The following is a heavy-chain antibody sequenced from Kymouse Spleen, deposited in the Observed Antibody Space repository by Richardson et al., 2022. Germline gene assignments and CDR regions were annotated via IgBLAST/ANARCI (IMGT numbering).Heavy chain of an antibody. CDR3: TRRAPITMVRGVPYGMDV. CDR2: IRSKANSYAT. D-gene: IGHD3-10*01. CDR1: GFTFSGSA. V-gene: IGHV3-73*02. Sequence: EVQLVESGGGLVQPGGSLKLSCAASGFTFSGSAMHWVRQASGKGLEWVGRIRSKANSYATAYAASVKGRFTISRDDSKNTAYLQMNSLKTEDTAVYYCTRRAPITMVRGVPYGMDVWGQGTTVTVSS. J-gene: IGHJ6*02.